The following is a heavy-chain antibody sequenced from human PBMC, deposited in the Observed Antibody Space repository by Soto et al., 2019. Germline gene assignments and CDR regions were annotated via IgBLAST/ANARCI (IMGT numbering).Heavy chain of an antibody. V-gene: IGHV1-3*01. J-gene: IGHJ4*02. Sequence: ASVKVSCKASGYTLTSYAMHWVRQAPGQRLEWMGWINAGNGNTKYSQKFQGRVTITRDTSASTAYMELSSLRSEDTAVYYCARDPYGDYAFGGDYWGQGTLVTVSS. CDR1: GYTLTSYA. CDR2: INAGNGNT. D-gene: IGHD4-17*01. CDR3: ARDPYGDYAFGGDY.